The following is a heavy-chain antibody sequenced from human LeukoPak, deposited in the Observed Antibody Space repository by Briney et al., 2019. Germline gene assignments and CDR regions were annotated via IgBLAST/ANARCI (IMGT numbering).Heavy chain of an antibody. CDR2: ISYDGSNK. V-gene: IGHV3-30*03. D-gene: IGHD3-10*01. Sequence: GGSLRLSCAASGFTFSTYWMHWVRQAPGKGLEWVAVISYDGSNKYYADSVKGRFTISRDNSKNTLYLQMNSLRAEDTAVYYCASLITMVRGVIDYWGQGTLVTVSS. J-gene: IGHJ4*02. CDR3: ASLITMVRGVIDY. CDR1: GFTFSTYW.